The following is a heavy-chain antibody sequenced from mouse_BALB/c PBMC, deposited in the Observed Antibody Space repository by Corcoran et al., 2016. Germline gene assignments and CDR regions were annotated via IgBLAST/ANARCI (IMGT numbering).Heavy chain of an antibody. D-gene: IGHD1-1*01. CDR2: INPYNDGT. CDR3: ARKHYGSSYGYFDV. Sequence: EVQLQQSGPELVKPGASVKMSCKASGYTFTSYVMHWVKQKPGQGLEWIGYINPYNDGTKYNEKLKGKATLTSDKSSSTAYMELSSLTSEDSAVYYCARKHYGSSYGYFDVWGAGTTVTVSS. CDR1: GYTFTSYV. J-gene: IGHJ1*01. V-gene: IGHV1S136*01.